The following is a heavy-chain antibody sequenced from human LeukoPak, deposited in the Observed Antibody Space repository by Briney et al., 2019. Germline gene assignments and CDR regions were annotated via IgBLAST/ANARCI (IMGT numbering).Heavy chain of an antibody. D-gene: IGHD5-12*01. CDR1: GYTFTSYD. Sequence: ASVKVSCKASGYTFTSYDINWVRQATGQGLEWMGWMNPNSGNTGYAQKFQGRVTITRNTSISTAYMELSSLRSEDTAVYYCARVFTGYSGYDFSYYFDYWGQGTLVTVSS. CDR2: MNPNSGNT. CDR3: ARVFTGYSGYDFSYYFDY. V-gene: IGHV1-8*03. J-gene: IGHJ4*02.